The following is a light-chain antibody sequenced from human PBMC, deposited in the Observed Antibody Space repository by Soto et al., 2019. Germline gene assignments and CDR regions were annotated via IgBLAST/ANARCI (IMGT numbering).Light chain of an antibody. Sequence: QSVLTQPPSVSRAPGQRVTISCTGSASNIGADYDAHWYQQLPGAAPQLLIYGNTNRPSGVPDRISGSKSGASAYLSITGLQAEDEADYYCQAYDRSLNGWVFGGGTKLTVL. J-gene: IGLJ3*02. V-gene: IGLV1-40*01. CDR3: QAYDRSLNGWV. CDR2: GNT. CDR1: ASNIGADYD.